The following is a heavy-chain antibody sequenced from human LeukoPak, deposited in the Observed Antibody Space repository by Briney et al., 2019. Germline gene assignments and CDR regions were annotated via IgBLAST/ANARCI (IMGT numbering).Heavy chain of an antibody. CDR2: FDPEDGET. CDR3: ATARRDIVVVPAAETYFDY. CDR1: GYTLTELS. D-gene: IGHD2-2*01. V-gene: IGHV1-24*01. J-gene: IGHJ4*02. Sequence: ASVKVSCKVSGYTLTELSMHWVRQAPGKGLEGMGGFDPEDGETIYAQKFQGRVTMTEDTSTDTAYMELSSLRSEDTAVYYCATARRDIVVVPAAETYFDYWGQGTLVTVSS.